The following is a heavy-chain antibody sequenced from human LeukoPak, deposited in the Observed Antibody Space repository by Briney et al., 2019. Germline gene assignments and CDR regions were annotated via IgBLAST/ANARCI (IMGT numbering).Heavy chain of an antibody. CDR2: ISYDGSTN. CDR3: AKEYSHRPHFFHY. D-gene: IGHD6-13*01. J-gene: IGHJ4*02. V-gene: IGHV3-30*18. Sequence: ISYDGSTNYYADFVKGRFTISRDNSKNTLYLQMNSLRCEDRAVYYGAKEYSHRPHFFHYWGQGTLVTVS.